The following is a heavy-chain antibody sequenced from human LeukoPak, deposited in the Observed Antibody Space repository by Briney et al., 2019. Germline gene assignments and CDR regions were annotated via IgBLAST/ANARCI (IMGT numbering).Heavy chain of an antibody. J-gene: IGHJ6*02. V-gene: IGHV3-23*01. CDR1: GFTFSSYA. D-gene: IGHD3-10*01. Sequence: GGFLRLSCAASGFTFSSYAMSWVRQAPGKGLEWVSAISGSGGSTYYADSVKGRFTISRDNSKNTLYLQMNSLRAEDTAVYYCAKVIAGYYYYYYGMDVWGQGTTVTVSS. CDR2: ISGSGGST. CDR3: AKVIAGYYYYYYGMDV.